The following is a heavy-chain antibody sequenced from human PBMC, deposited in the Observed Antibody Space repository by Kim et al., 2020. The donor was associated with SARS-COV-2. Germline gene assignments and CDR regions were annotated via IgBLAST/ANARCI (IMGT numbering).Heavy chain of an antibody. CDR3: ARDMDPTVYDY. V-gene: IGHV1-3*01. Sequence: TQSSQQFQGRVTLTKDTSANTAYMELRRLTTEDTAIYYCARDMDPTVYDYWGQGTLVTVSS. J-gene: IGHJ4*02. D-gene: IGHD4-4*01. CDR2: T.